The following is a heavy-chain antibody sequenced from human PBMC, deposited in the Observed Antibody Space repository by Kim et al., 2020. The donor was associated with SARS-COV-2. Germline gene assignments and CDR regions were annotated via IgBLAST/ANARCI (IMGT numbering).Heavy chain of an antibody. J-gene: IGHJ6*02. CDR3: AREQRAGGMDV. Sequence: IYYADSVKCRFTISRDNAKNSLYLQVNRLRAEDTAVYYCAREQRAGGMDVWGQGTTVTVSS. V-gene: IGHV3-21*01. CDR2: I.